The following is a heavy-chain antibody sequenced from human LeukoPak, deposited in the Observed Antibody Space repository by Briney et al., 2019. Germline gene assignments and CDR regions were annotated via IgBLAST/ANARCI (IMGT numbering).Heavy chain of an antibody. D-gene: IGHD3-3*01. J-gene: IGHJ6*03. V-gene: IGHV4-61*02. CDR2: IYTSGST. CDR1: GGSISSGSYY. Sequence: SETLSLTCTVSGGSISSGSYYWSWIRQPAGKGLEWIGRIYTSGSTNYNPSLKSRVTISVDTSKNQFSLKLSSVTAADTAVYYCARLNLRDFWSGYYKYYYYMDIWGKGTTVTVSS. CDR3: ARLNLRDFWSGYYKYYYYMDI.